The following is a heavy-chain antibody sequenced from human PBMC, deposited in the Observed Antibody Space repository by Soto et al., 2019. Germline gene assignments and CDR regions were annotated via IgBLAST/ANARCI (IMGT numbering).Heavy chain of an antibody. CDR1: GFTFSYGW. CDR2: IKSNADGGTT. V-gene: IGHV3-15*07. J-gene: IGHJ4*02. Sequence: GGSLRPYYGASGFTFSYGWLNWVRQTPGKGLEWVGRIKSNADGGTTDYAAPVKGRFTISRDDSKNTLYLQMNSLKTEDTAVYYCATNPLYWGRGTLVTVSS. CDR3: ATNPLY.